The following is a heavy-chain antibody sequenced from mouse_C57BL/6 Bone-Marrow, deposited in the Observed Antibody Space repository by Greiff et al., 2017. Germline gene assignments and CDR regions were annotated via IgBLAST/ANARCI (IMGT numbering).Heavy chain of an antibody. CDR1: GYTFTSYW. V-gene: IGHV1-55*01. CDR3: AKCPMITTRRYYCDY. CDR2: IYPGSGST. J-gene: IGHJ2*01. D-gene: IGHD2-4*01. Sequence: QVQLQQPGAELVKPGASVKMSCKASGYTFTSYWITWVKQRPGQGLEWIGDIYPGSGSTNYNEKFKSKATLTVDTSSSTAYMQLSSLTSEDSAVYYCAKCPMITTRRYYCDYWGQGTTLTVSS.